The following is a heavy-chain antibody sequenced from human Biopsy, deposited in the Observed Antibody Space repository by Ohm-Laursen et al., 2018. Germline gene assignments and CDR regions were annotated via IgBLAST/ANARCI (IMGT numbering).Heavy chain of an antibody. V-gene: IGHV4-59*01. D-gene: IGHD3-3*01. J-gene: IGHJ6*02. CDR2: VSYSGNA. Sequence: PSQTLSLTCTVSGGAITSYYWSWTRQPPGKGLEWIGYVSYSGNADYNPPLKSRVTISLDKSTNQLSLKLRSVTAADTAVYYCCCRSPFGVVIRSNKYYYYGMDVWGQGTTVTVSS. CDR3: CCRSPFGVVIRSNKYYYYGMDV. CDR1: GGAITSYY.